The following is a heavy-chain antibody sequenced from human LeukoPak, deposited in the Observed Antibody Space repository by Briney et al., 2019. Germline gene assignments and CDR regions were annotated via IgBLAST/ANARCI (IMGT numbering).Heavy chain of an antibody. D-gene: IGHD6-19*01. J-gene: IGHJ4*02. Sequence: TGGSLRLSCAASGFTFSDYYMSWIRQAPGKGPEWVSYISYSGSTLYYADSVKGRFTMSRDNAENSVYLQMNSLRPEDTAVYYCTRDAALVPGKNFWGQGTLVTVSS. CDR3: TRDAALVPGKNF. CDR1: GFTFSDYY. CDR2: ISYSGSTL. V-gene: IGHV3-11*04.